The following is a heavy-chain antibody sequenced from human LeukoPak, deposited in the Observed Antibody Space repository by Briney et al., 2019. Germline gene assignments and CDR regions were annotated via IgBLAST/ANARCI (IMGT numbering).Heavy chain of an antibody. V-gene: IGHV3-30*18. CDR2: ISYDGSNK. CDR1: GFTFSSYG. Sequence: GGSLRLSCAASGFTFSSYGMHWVRQAPGKGLEWLAAISYDGSNKYYADSVKARFTISRGNSKNTLYLQMNSPRPADTATYYCAKGPVAASSGGRVGNWGQGTLVTVSS. J-gene: IGHJ4*02. CDR3: AKGPVAASSGGRVGN. D-gene: IGHD6-13*01.